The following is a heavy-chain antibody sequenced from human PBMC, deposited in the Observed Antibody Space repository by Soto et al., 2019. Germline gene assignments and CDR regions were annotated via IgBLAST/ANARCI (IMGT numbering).Heavy chain of an antibody. CDR1: GGSISSSF. CDR3: ARGHRAMEYYYYYGMDV. CDR2: ISYSGST. D-gene: IGHD5-18*01. Sequence: SETLSLTCCVPGGSISSSFWSWIRQPPGKELEWIGYISYSGSTTYNPSLKSRITLSVDTSKNQFSLRVASVTAADTAVYYCARGHRAMEYYYYYGMDVWGQGTTVTVSS. V-gene: IGHV4-59*01. J-gene: IGHJ6*02.